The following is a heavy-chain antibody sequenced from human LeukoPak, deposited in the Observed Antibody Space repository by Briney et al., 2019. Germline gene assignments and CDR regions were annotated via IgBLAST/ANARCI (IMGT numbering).Heavy chain of an antibody. D-gene: IGHD6-19*01. CDR1: GGTFSTYA. CDR2: IIPIFGTA. V-gene: IGHV1-69*13. J-gene: IGHJ4*02. Sequence: GASVKVSCRASGGTFSTYAISWLRQPPGQGLEWMGGIIPIFGTAHYAQKFQGRVTITADESTSTAYMELSSLRSEDTAVYYCARDPGEDSSGWFDYWGQGTLVTVSS. CDR3: ARDPGEDSSGWFDY.